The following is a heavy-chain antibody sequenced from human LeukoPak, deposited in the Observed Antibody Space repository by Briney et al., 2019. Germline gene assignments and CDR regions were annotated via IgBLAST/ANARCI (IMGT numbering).Heavy chain of an antibody. Sequence: GGSLRLSCAASGFTFSSYGMHWVRQAPGKGLEWVAVISYDGSNKYYADSVKGRFTISRDNSKNTLYLQMNSLRAEDTAVYYCAKEGIAAAGELNDAFDIWGQGTMVTVSS. CDR2: ISYDGSNK. CDR3: AKEGIAAAGELNDAFDI. D-gene: IGHD6-13*01. CDR1: GFTFSSYG. V-gene: IGHV3-30*18. J-gene: IGHJ3*02.